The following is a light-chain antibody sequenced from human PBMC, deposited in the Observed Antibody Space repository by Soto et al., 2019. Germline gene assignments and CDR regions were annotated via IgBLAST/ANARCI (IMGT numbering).Light chain of an antibody. V-gene: IGKV3-20*01. CDR1: QSISSNY. J-gene: IGKJ1*01. CDR3: QEYGSSPRT. Sequence: EIVLTQSPGTLSMSPGERATLSCRASQSISSNYLDWYQQQPGQAPRLLIYGASSRATGIPDRFSGSGSGTDFTLTISRLEAEDFAVNYCQEYGSSPRTFGQGTKVEFK. CDR2: GAS.